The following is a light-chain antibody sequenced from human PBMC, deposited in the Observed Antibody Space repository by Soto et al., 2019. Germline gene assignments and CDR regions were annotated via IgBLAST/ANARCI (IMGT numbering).Light chain of an antibody. J-gene: IGLJ1*01. Sequence: QSALTQPASVSGSPGQSITISCTGTSSDVGGYNYVSWYQQHPGKAPKLMIYEVSNRPSGVSNHFPGSKSANTASLTISGLQAEDEADYYCSSYTSSSTLVFGTGTKVTVL. CDR1: SSDVGGYNY. V-gene: IGLV2-14*01. CDR3: SSYTSSSTLV. CDR2: EVS.